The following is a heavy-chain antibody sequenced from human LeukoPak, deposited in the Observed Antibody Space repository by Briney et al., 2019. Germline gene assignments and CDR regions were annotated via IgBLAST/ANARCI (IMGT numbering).Heavy chain of an antibody. D-gene: IGHD5-18*01. Sequence: GASVKVFCKASGYIFTNYFIHWVRQAPGQGLEWVGIINPGGVFTTYAQKFQGRVTMTRDTSTSTVYMELSSLRSEDTAAYYCARAVALGYGYEYWGQGTLVTVSS. CDR1: GYIFTNYF. V-gene: IGHV1-46*01. CDR3: ARAVALGYGYEY. CDR2: INPGGVFT. J-gene: IGHJ4*02.